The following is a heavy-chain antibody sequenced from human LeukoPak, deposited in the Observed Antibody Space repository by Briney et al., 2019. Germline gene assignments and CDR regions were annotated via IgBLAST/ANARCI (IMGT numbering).Heavy chain of an antibody. J-gene: IGHJ4*02. CDR2: INHSGST. D-gene: IGHD1-26*01. CDR3: ASGPRAPSPSYSGSYWDDY. CDR1: GGSFSGYY. V-gene: IGHV4-34*01. Sequence: PSETLSLTCAVYGGSFSGYYWSWIRQPPGKGLEWIGEINHSGSTNYNPSLKSRVTISVDTSKNQFSLKLSSVTAADTAVYYCASGPRAPSPSYSGSYWDDYWGQGTLVTVSS.